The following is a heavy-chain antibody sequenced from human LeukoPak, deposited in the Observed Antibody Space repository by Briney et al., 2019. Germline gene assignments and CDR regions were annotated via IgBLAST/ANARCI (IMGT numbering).Heavy chain of an antibody. CDR3: AKVQSDIVGAMFFAFDV. D-gene: IGHD1-26*01. CDR1: GFTFNSYS. J-gene: IGHJ3*01. CDR2: IIGSGSEM. Sequence: GESLRLSCGVSGFTFNSYSMNWVRQAPGKGLEWVASIIGSGSEMFYADSLKGRFTISRDNSENSLYLQMNSLRVEDTAVYYCAKVQSDIVGAMFFAFDVWGQGTMVSVSS. V-gene: IGHV3-21*06.